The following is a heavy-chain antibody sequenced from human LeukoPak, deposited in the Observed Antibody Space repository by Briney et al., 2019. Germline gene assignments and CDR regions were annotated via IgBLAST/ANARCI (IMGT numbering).Heavy chain of an antibody. V-gene: IGHV3-23*01. D-gene: IGHD2-15*01. Sequence: GGSLRLSCAASGFTFSSYAMSWVRQAPGKGLEWVSTTSGSAGSTYYADSVKGRFTISRDNSKNTLCLQMITLRAEDTAVYYCAKARGYCSGASCYSDFDSWGQGTLVTVSS. CDR2: TSGSAGST. CDR3: AKARGYCSGASCYSDFDS. CDR1: GFTFSSYA. J-gene: IGHJ4*02.